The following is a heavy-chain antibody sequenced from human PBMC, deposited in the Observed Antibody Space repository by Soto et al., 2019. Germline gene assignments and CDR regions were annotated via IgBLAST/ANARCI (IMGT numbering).Heavy chain of an antibody. J-gene: IGHJ5*02. D-gene: IGHD3-10*01. CDR1: GGSISSYY. Sequence: SETLSLTCTVSGGSISSYYWSWIRQPPGKGLEWIGYIYYSGSTNYNSSLKSRVTISVDTSKNQFSLKLSSVTAADTAVYYCARLITMVRGVIIDNWFDPWGQGTLVTVSS. CDR2: IYYSGST. CDR3: ARLITMVRGVIIDNWFDP. V-gene: IGHV4-59*01.